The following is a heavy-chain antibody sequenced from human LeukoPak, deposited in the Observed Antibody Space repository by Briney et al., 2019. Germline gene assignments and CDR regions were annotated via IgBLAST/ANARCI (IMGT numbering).Heavy chain of an antibody. CDR1: GYTFTGYY. D-gene: IGHD6-19*01. CDR3: ARSSGWYLGYYYYMDV. J-gene: IGHJ6*03. CDR2: ISAYNGNT. V-gene: IGHV1-18*04. Sequence: GASVKVSCKASGYTFTGYYMHWVRQAPGQGLEWMGWISAYNGNTNYAQKLQGRVTMTTDTSTSTAYMELRSLRSDDTAVYYCARSSGWYLGYYYYMDVWGKGTTVTVSS.